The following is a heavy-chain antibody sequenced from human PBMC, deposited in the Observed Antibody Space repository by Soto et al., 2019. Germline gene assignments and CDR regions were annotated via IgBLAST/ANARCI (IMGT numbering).Heavy chain of an antibody. CDR1: GYTFTIYG. CDR3: ARDLGGYYDSSGYYYFDY. J-gene: IGHJ4*02. V-gene: IGHV1-18*04. D-gene: IGHD3-22*01. Sequence: ASVKVSCTASGYTFTIYGISWVLQAPGQGLEWMGWISAYNGNTNYAQKLQGRVTMTTDTSTSTAYMELRSLRSDDTAVYYCARDLGGYYDSSGYYYFDYWGQGTLVTVSS. CDR2: ISAYNGNT.